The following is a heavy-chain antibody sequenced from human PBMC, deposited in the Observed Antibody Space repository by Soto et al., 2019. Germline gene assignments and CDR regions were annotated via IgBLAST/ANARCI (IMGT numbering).Heavy chain of an antibody. CDR3: AKDRSTIFGVVTKTPFDY. CDR2: ISGSGGST. D-gene: IGHD3-3*01. V-gene: IGHV3-23*01. J-gene: IGHJ4*02. CDR1: GFTFSSYA. Sequence: GGSLRLSCAASGFTFSSYALSWVRQAPGKGLEWVSAISGSGGSTYYADSVKGRFTISRDNSKNTLYLQMNSLRAEDTAVYYCAKDRSTIFGVVTKTPFDYWGQGTLVTVSS.